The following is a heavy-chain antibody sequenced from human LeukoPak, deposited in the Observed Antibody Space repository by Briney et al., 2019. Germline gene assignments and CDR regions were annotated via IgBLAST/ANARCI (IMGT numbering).Heavy chain of an antibody. V-gene: IGHV5-51*01. J-gene: IGHJ4*02. CDR3: ARGYYYGSGSYYLLGY. CDR1: GYSFTSYW. CDR2: IYPGDSDT. D-gene: IGHD3-10*01. Sequence: GESLKISCKGSGYSFTSYWIGWARQMPGKGLEWMGIIYPGDSDTRYSPSFQGQVTISADKSISTAYLQWSSLKASDTAMYYCARGYYYGSGSYYLLGYWGQGTLVTVSS.